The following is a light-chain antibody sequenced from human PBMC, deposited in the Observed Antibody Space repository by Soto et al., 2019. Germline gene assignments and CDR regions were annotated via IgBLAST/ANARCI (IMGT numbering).Light chain of an antibody. CDR1: ESVSSSY. V-gene: IGKV3-20*01. CDR2: GAS. J-gene: IGKJ1*01. CDR3: QQYVTSSPRT. Sequence: EIVLTQPPGTLSLSPGERATLSCRASESVSSSYLAWYQQKPGQAPRLLIFGASSRATGTPDRFSGSGSGTDFTLTISRLEPEDFAVYYCQQYVTSSPRTFGQGTKVDIK.